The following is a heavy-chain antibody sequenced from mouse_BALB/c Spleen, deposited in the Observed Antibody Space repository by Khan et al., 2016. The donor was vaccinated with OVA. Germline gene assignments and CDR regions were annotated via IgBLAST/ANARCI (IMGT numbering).Heavy chain of an antibody. CDR3: AREWGSWFPY. V-gene: IGHV1-77*01. Sequence: VELVESGTELARPGASVKLSCKASGYIFIDYNINWVKQRTGQGLEWIGEISPGSGNTYYNEKFKGKATLTADKSSSTAYMQLSSLTSEDSAVYVCAREWGSWFPYWGQGTLVTVSA. D-gene: IGHD1-3*01. CDR1: GYIFIDYN. J-gene: IGHJ3*01. CDR2: ISPGSGNT.